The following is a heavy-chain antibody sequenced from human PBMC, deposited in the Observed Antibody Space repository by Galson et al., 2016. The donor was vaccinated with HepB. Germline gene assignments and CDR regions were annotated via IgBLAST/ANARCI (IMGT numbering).Heavy chain of an antibody. CDR3: TDCGGIAAVARGLNH. CDR2: ISSNAYGGTT. D-gene: IGHD6-13*01. CDR1: GITFSNYG. V-gene: IGHV3-49*04. J-gene: IGHJ5*02. Sequence: SLRLSGAASGITFSNYGMHWVRQAPGKGLEWVGFISSNAYGGTTEFAASVKDIFTISSDDSKSIAYLHMNSLKIEDTAVYYCTDCGGIAAVARGLNHWGQGTLVTVSS.